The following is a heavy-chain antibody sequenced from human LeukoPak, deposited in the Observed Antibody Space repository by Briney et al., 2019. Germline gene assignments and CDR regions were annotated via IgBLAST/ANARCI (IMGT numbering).Heavy chain of an antibody. CDR2: ISGRGGST. CDR3: AKVGYSSGWSSGYYYYYGMDV. D-gene: IGHD6-19*01. Sequence: PGGSLRLSCAASGLTFSSYAMSWVRQAPGKGLEWVSAISGRGGSTYYADSVKGRFTSSRDNSKNTLYLQMNSLRAEDTAVYYCAKVGYSSGWSSGYYYYYGMDVWGKGTTVTVSS. J-gene: IGHJ6*04. V-gene: IGHV3-23*01. CDR1: GLTFSSYA.